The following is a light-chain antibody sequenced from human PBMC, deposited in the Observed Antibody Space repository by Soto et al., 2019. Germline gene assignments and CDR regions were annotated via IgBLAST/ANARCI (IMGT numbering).Light chain of an antibody. CDR1: QSVLYSSNNKNY. J-gene: IGKJ1*01. CDR2: WAS. CDR3: QQYYSTPQT. Sequence: DIVMTQSPDSLAVSLGERATINCKSSQSVLYSSNNKNYLAWYQQKPGQPPKLLIYWASTRESGVPDRFSGSGSGTDFTHTISSLQAEDGAVYYCQQYYSTPQTFGQGTKVEIK. V-gene: IGKV4-1*01.